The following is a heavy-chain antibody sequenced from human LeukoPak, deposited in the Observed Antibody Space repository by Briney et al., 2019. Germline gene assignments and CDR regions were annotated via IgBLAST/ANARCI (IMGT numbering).Heavy chain of an antibody. D-gene: IGHD2-2*01. CDR2: ISAYNGNT. CDR3: ARDSGGDLMPAAMSYYYYGMDV. J-gene: IGHJ6*04. V-gene: IGHV1-18*04. Sequence: GASVTVSCKASGYTFTSYGISWVRQAPGQGVEWMGWISAYNGNTNYAQKLQGRVTMTTDTSTSTAYMELRSLRSDDTAVYYCARDSGGDLMPAAMSYYYYGMDVWGKGTTVTVSS. CDR1: GYTFTSYG.